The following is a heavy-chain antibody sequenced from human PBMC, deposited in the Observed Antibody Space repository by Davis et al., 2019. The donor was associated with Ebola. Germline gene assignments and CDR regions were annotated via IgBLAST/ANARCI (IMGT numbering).Heavy chain of an antibody. V-gene: IGHV6-1*01. CDR1: GDSVPSGG. D-gene: IGHD5-12*01. J-gene: IGHJ4*02. CDR3: ARGWLRSGFDY. Sequence: HSQTLSLTCVISGDSVPSGGWNWIRQSPSRGLEWLGRTYYTSKWYTDFAVSMQSRMSVSPDTSKNEFSLQLSSMTPEDTAVYYCARGWLRSGFDYWGQGTLVIVSS. CDR2: TYYTSKWYT.